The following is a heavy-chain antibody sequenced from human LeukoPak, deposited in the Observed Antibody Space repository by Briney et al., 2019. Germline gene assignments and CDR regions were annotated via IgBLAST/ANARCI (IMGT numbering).Heavy chain of an antibody. CDR2: NNHSGST. J-gene: IGHJ4*02. Sequence: SETLSLTCAVYGGSFSGYYWSWIRQPPGKGLEWIGENNHSGSTNYNPSLKSRVTISVDTSKNQFSLKLSSVTAADTAVYYCATRGVADYWGQGTLVTVSS. CDR1: GGSFSGYY. V-gene: IGHV4-34*01. CDR3: ATRGVADY. D-gene: IGHD3-10*01.